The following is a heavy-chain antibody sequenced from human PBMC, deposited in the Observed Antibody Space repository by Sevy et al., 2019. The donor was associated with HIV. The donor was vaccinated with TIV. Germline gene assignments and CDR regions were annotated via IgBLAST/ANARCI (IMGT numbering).Heavy chain of an antibody. J-gene: IGHJ4*02. CDR1: GGSVSSSGYY. CDR2: VYSSGSA. CDR3: ARQGGIVDRAFDF. Sequence: KQSETLSLTCTVSGGSVSSSGYYWGWIRQPPGEGLEWIGKVYSSGSADYNPSLKSRATISVDTSKNQFSLKVKSVTAADTAVYYCARQGGIVDRAFDFWGQGTLVTVSS. D-gene: IGHD2-21*01. V-gene: IGHV4-39*01.